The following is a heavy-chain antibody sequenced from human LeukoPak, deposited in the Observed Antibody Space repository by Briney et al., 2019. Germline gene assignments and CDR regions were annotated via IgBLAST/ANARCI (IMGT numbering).Heavy chain of an antibody. CDR3: ARVGITMRYYYYYGMDV. V-gene: IGHV4-30-4*01. D-gene: IGHD3-10*01. J-gene: IGHJ6*02. CDR1: GGSISSGDYY. Sequence: SETLSLTCTVSGGSISSGDYYWSWIRQPPGKGLEWIGYIYYSGSTYYNPSLKGRVTITVDTSKNQFSLKLSSVTAADTAVYYCARVGITMRYYYYYGMDVWGQGTTVTVSS. CDR2: IYYSGST.